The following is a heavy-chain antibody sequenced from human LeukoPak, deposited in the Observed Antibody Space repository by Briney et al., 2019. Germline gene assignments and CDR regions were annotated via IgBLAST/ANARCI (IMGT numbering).Heavy chain of an antibody. CDR1: GFIFSSYA. CDR2: ISGSGGST. V-gene: IGHV3-23*01. J-gene: IGHJ4*02. Sequence: GGSLRLSCAASGFIFSSYAMSWVRQAPGKGLEWVSAISGSGGSTYYADSVKGRFTISRDNSKNTLYLQMNSLRAEDTAVYYCAKASQRTKNFGVVIHFDYWGQGTLVTVSS. CDR3: AKASQRTKNFGVVIHFDY. D-gene: IGHD3-3*01.